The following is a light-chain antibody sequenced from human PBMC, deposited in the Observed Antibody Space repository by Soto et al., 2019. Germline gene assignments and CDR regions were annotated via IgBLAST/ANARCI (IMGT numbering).Light chain of an antibody. CDR2: DVS. J-gene: IGLJ2*01. CDR1: SSEFGGYNF. V-gene: IGLV2-11*01. CDR3: CSFDGSNTSEVI. Sequence: QSALTQPRSVSGSPGQSVTISCTGGSSEFGGYNFVSWYQQHPGRAPKIMIYDVSKRPSGVPDRFSGSRSGNTASLTISGLQVEDEAAYYCCSFDGSNTSEVIFGGGTKLTVL.